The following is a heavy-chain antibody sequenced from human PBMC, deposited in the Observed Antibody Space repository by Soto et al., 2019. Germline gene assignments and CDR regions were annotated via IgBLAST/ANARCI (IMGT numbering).Heavy chain of an antibody. CDR3: TSDLNGGNPFDY. D-gene: IGHD2-8*01. V-gene: IGHV1-3*01. J-gene: IGHJ4*02. CDR1: GYTLTNYA. Sequence: QVPLVQSGAEVRKPGASVRVSCKPSGYTLTNYAIHWVRQAAGQSLEWLAWIDPGSGRATYSQKVQGRIIVTRENSATTFYMDLTSLTSEDTAVSFCTSDLNGGNPFDYWGQGALVTVSS. CDR2: IDPGSGRA.